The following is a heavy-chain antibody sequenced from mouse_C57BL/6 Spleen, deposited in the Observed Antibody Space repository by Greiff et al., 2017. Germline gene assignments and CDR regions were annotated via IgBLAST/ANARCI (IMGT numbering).Heavy chain of an antibody. CDR2: IYPSDSET. V-gene: IGHV1-61*01. D-gene: IGHD1-1*01. J-gene: IGHJ4*01. CDR1: GYTFTSYW. Sequence: QVQLKQPGAELVRPGSSVKLSCKASGYTFTSYWMDWVKQRPGQGLEWIGNIYPSDSETHYNQKFKDKATLTVDKSSSTAYMQLSSLTSEDSAVYYCARYGSIYAMDYWGQGTSVTVSS. CDR3: ARYGSIYAMDY.